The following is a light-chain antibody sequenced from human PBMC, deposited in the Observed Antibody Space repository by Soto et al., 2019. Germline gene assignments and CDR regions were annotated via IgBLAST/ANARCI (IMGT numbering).Light chain of an antibody. Sequence: DIQVTQSPSSLSASVGDRVTITCRASQGISNYLAWYQQKPGKVPKLLIYAASTLESGVPSRFSGSGSGKDFTLPISSLQPEDVATYYCQKYNSAPWTFGQGAKVEIK. J-gene: IGKJ1*01. CDR3: QKYNSAPWT. V-gene: IGKV1-27*01. CDR2: AAS. CDR1: QGISNY.